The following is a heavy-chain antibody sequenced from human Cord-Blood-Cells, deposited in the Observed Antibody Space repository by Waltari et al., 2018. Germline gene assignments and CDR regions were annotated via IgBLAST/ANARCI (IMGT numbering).Heavy chain of an antibody. CDR2: IYYSGGT. CDR3: ARHGSPMVRGVPNWFDP. J-gene: IGHJ5*02. D-gene: IGHD3-10*01. Sequence: QLQLQESGPGLVKPSETLSLTCTVSGGSISSSSYYWGWIRQPPGKGLEWIGSIYYSGGTYSNPSLKGRVTISVDTSKNQFSLKLGSVTAADTAVYYCARHGSPMVRGVPNWFDPWGQGTLVTVSS. CDR1: GGSISSSSYY. V-gene: IGHV4-39*07.